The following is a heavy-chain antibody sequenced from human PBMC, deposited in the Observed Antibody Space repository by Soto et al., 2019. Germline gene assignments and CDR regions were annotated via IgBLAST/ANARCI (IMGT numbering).Heavy chain of an antibody. CDR1: GFTFSDHY. CDR3: VRSGDNYNLLDY. CDR2: SSNSGSFT. V-gene: IGHV3-11*06. J-gene: IGHJ4*02. Sequence: PGGVPRLSCAASGFTFSDHYMSWIRQAPGKGLEWIGYSSNSGSFTRYADSVKGRFSISRDNAKNSLYLQINSLRGYDTAIYYCVRSGDNYNLLDYWGQGTPVTV. D-gene: IGHD1-1*01.